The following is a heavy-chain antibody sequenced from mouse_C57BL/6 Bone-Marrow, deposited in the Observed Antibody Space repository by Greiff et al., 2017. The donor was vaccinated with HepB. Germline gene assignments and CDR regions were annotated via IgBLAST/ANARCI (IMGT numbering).Heavy chain of an antibody. CDR3: ARSRGYDPFYAMDY. V-gene: IGHV1-55*01. J-gene: IGHJ4*01. CDR2: IYPGSGST. D-gene: IGHD2-2*01. Sequence: QVQLQQPGAELVKPGASVKMSCKASGYTFTSYWITWVKQRPGQGLEWIGDIYPGSGSTNYNEKFKSKATLTVDTSSSTAYMQLSSLTSEDAAVYYCARSRGYDPFYAMDYWGQGTSVTVSS. CDR1: GYTFTSYW.